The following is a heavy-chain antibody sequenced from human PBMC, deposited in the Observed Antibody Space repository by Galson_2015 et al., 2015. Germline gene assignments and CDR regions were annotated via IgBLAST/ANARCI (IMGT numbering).Heavy chain of an antibody. CDR3: ARGRGSSGFVAPFKIGWFDP. J-gene: IGHJ5*02. CDR1: GDSVSSNSAA. V-gene: IGHV6-1*01. D-gene: IGHD6-19*01. CDR2: TYYRSKWYN. Sequence: CAISGDSVSSNSAAWNWIRQSPSRGLEWLGRTYYRSKWYNDYAVSVKSRITINPDTSKNQFSLQLNSVTPEDTAVYYCARGRGSSGFVAPFKIGWFDPWGQGTLVTVSS.